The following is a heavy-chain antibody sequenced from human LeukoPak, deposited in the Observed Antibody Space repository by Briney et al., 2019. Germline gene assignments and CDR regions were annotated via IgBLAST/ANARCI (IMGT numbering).Heavy chain of an antibody. CDR1: GATFTSYY. D-gene: IGHD2-2*01. J-gene: IGHJ4*02. V-gene: IGHV1-46*03. Sequence: AASVKVSCKASGATFTSYYMHWMRQAPGQGLEWVGMINPNGGGTSSAQKFQGRVTMTRDTSTSTVYMDLSSLRSEDTAIYYCARRGGCISTSCNLDYWGQGTLVTVSS. CDR2: INPNGGGT. CDR3: ARRGGCISTSCNLDY.